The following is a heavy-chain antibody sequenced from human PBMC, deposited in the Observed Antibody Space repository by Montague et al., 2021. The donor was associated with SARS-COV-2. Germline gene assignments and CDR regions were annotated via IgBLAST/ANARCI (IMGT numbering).Heavy chain of an antibody. J-gene: IGHJ5*02. Sequence: SLRLSCAASGFVFDDFYMGWVRQAPGKGLEWVGLRRNKIGSFATDYAASGRGSFTISSDESKSILYLQMNSLKNEDTAVYFCVRKRWYRFYAWGQGTLVTVAS. V-gene: IGHV3-72*01. CDR1: GFVFDDFY. CDR3: VRKRWYRFYA. CDR2: RRNKIGSFAT. D-gene: IGHD4-23*01.